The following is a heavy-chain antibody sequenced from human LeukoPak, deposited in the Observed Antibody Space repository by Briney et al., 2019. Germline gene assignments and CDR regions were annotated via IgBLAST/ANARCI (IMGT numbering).Heavy chain of an antibody. D-gene: IGHD5-18*01. V-gene: IGHV1-2*06. J-gene: IGHJ4*02. CDR2: INPNSGGT. Sequence: ASVKVSCKASGYTFTGYYMHWVRQAPGQGLEWMGRINPNSGGTNYAQKFQGRVTMTRDTSISTAYMELSSLRSEDTAVYYCAKRGFRYGDFDYWGQGTLVTVSS. CDR1: GYTFTGYY. CDR3: AKRGFRYGDFDY.